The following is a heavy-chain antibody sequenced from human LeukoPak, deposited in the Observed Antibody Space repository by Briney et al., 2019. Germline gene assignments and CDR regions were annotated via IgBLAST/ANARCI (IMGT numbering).Heavy chain of an antibody. D-gene: IGHD6-25*01. J-gene: IGHJ5*02. CDR3: ARAGIAAGFVWFDP. CDR2: INHSGST. CDR1: GGSFSGYY. V-gene: IGHV4-34*01. Sequence: SETLSLTCAVYGGSFSGYYWSWIRQPPGKGLEWIGEINHSGSTNYNPSLKSRVTISVDTSKNQFSLKLSSVTAADTAVYYCARAGIAAGFVWFDPWGQGTLVTVSS.